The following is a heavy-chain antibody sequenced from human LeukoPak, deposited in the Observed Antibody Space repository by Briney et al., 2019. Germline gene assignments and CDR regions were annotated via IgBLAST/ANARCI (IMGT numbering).Heavy chain of an antibody. J-gene: IGHJ4*02. V-gene: IGHV3-48*04. D-gene: IGHD4-23*01. Sequence: PGRSLRLSCAASGFSFSDHGMNWVRQAPGKGLEWVSYISSSGRAIYYADSVKGRFTVSRDNAKNSLYLQMNSLRAEDTAVYYCARCPRWAHFDYWGQGTLVTVSS. CDR2: ISSSGRAI. CDR3: ARCPRWAHFDY. CDR1: GFSFSDHG.